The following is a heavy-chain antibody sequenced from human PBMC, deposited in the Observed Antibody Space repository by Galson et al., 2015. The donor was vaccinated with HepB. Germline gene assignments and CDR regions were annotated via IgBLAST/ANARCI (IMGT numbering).Heavy chain of an antibody. CDR1: GFSLRTSGVG. D-gene: IGHD6-13*01. CDR2: IYWDDDK. V-gene: IGHV2-5*02. J-gene: IGHJ4*02. Sequence: PALVKPTQTLTLTCTFSGFSLRTSGVGVGWIRQPPGKALEWLALIYWDDDKRYSPSLKSRLTITKDTSKNQVVLTMTNMDPVDTATYYCARTHRSSSWYPASLDYWGQGTLVTVSS. CDR3: ARTHRSSSWYPASLDY.